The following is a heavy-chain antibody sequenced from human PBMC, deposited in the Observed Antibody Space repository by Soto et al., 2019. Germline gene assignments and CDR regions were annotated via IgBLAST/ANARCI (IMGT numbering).Heavy chain of an antibody. Sequence: QVQLQESGPGLVKPSQTLSLTCAVSGGSIRSDGSYWTWIRQLPGGGLEWIGYIYYSGSTSYNPSLESRASISVHLSENQCSLRLTSVTAADTAVYYCAMRAWNRRSYRIDSRGPGTLVTVSS. V-gene: IGHV4-31*11. CDR2: IYYSGST. CDR1: GGSIRSDGSY. J-gene: IGHJ4*02. CDR3: AMRAWNRRSYRIDS. D-gene: IGHD1-1*01.